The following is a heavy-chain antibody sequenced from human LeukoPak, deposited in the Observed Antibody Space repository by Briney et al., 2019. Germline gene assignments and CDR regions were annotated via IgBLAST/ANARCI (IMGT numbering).Heavy chain of an antibody. J-gene: IGHJ4*02. V-gene: IGHV3-9*01. CDR3: AKGTSIFGVVGFFDY. Sequence: GGSLRLSCAASGFTFDDYAMHWVRQAPGKGLEWVSGISWNSGSIGYADSVKGRFTISRDNAKNSLYLQMNSLRAEDTALNYCAKGTSIFGVVGFFDYWGQGTLVTVSS. CDR2: ISWNSGSI. D-gene: IGHD3-3*01. CDR1: GFTFDDYA.